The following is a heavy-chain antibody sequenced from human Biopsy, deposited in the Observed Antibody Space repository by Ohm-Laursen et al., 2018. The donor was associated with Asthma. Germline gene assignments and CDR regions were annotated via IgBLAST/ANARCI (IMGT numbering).Heavy chain of an antibody. J-gene: IGHJ4*02. V-gene: IGHV3-53*01. D-gene: IGHD3-22*01. CDR2: IYSGGTS. CDR3: ARGDSSNWSHYYFDY. Sequence: SLRLSCSASGFSVSTKYMSWVRQAPGRGLEWVSVIYSGGTSHTADSVRGRFTISRDFSKNTLHLQMHSLRVEDTAVYYCARGDSSNWSHYYFDYWGQGTLVTVSS. CDR1: GFSVSTKY.